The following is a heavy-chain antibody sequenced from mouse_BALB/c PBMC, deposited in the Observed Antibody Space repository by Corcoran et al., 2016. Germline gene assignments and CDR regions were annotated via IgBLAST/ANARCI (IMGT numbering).Heavy chain of an antibody. CDR1: GYTFSSYW. J-gene: IGHJ3*01. V-gene: IGHV1-9*01. CDR3: ARAGDYEGFAY. Sequence: QVQLQQSGAELMKPGASVKISCKATGYTFSSYWIEWVKQRPGHGLEWIGEILPGSGSTNYNEKFKGKATFTADTSSNTAYMQLSSLTSEDSAVYYCARAGDYEGFAYWGQGTLVTVSA. CDR2: ILPGSGST. D-gene: IGHD2-4*01.